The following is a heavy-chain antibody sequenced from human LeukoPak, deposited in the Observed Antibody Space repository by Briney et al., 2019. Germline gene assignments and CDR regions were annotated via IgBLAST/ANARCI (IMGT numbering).Heavy chain of an antibody. Sequence: GGSLRLSCAASGFTFSDYYMSWIRQAPGKGLEWVSYISSSGSTIYYADSVKGRFTISRDNAKNSLYLQMNSLRAEDTAVYYCARGPTIAVAVLAGAFDIWGQGTMVTVSS. CDR2: ISSSGSTI. D-gene: IGHD6-19*01. J-gene: IGHJ3*02. CDR3: ARGPTIAVAVLAGAFDI. V-gene: IGHV3-11*01. CDR1: GFTFSDYY.